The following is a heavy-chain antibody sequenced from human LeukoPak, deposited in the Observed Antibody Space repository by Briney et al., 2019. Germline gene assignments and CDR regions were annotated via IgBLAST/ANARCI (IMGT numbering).Heavy chain of an antibody. D-gene: IGHD3-22*01. J-gene: IGHJ4*02. V-gene: IGHV4-39*01. CDR3: ARSYYYDYRQIDY. Sequence: PSETLSLTCTVSGDSISTSSYYWGWIRQPPGKELEWLGSIYYSGITYYNPSLKSRVTISVDTSKNQFSLNLYSVTAADTAVFYCARSYYYDYRQIDYWGQGTLVTVSS. CDR1: GDSISTSSYY. CDR2: IYYSGIT.